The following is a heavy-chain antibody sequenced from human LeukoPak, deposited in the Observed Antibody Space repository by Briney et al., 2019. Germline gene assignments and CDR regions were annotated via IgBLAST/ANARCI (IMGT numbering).Heavy chain of an antibody. J-gene: IGHJ2*01. Sequence: SETLSLTCTVSGGSISSYYWSWIRQPPGKGLEWIGYIYYSGSTNYNPSLKSRVTISVDTSKNQFSLKLSSVTAADTAVYYCARGRAEGYWYFDLWGRGALVTVSS. D-gene: IGHD3-10*01. CDR2: IYYSGST. CDR1: GGSISSYY. V-gene: IGHV4-59*12. CDR3: ARGRAEGYWYFDL.